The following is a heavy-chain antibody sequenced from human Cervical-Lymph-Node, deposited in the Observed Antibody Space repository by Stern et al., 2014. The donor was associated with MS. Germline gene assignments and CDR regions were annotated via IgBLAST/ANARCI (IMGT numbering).Heavy chain of an antibody. Sequence: QVQLVESGAEVKKPGSSVKVSCKASGGTLNRNAISWVRQAPGQGLEWMGGIIPIAGKTAYAQKYQSRCALTAEESTGTAYMEVRSLRCEDTAVVYCAITGSAWDNPCHSCGMDVWGQGTTVTVSS. CDR3: AITGSAWDNPCHSCGMDV. CDR2: IIPIAGKT. CDR1: GGTLNRNA. J-gene: IGHJ6*02. V-gene: IGHV1-69*01. D-gene: IGHD2-8*02.